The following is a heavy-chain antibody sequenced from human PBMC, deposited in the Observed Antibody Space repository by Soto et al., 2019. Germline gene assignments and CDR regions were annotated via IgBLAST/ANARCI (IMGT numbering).Heavy chain of an antibody. CDR1: GGSVSSGSYY. D-gene: IGHD6-13*01. J-gene: IGHJ4*02. CDR2: IYYSGST. V-gene: IGHV4-61*01. CDR3: ARTLRVLHPRSRWYEVVY. Sequence: SETLSLTCTVSGGSVSSGSYYWSWIRQPPGKGLEWIGYIYYSGSTNYNPSLKSRVTISVDTSKNQFSLKLSSVTAADTAVYYCARTLRVLHPRSRWYEVVYWGQGTLVTVSS.